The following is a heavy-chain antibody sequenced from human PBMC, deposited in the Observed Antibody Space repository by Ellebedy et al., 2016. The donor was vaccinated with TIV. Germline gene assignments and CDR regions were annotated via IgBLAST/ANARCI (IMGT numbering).Heavy chain of an antibody. CDR3: ARDAAGNGGKLDY. Sequence: GESLKISCAASGFTFSNYAMNWVRQAPGKGLEWVSGITSSGDSTYYADSVNGRFTIHRDNSKNTLYLQMNSLRAEDTAVYYCARDAAGNGGKLDYWGQGALVTVSS. CDR2: ITSSGDST. CDR1: GFTFSNYA. J-gene: IGHJ4*02. D-gene: IGHD4-23*01. V-gene: IGHV3-23*01.